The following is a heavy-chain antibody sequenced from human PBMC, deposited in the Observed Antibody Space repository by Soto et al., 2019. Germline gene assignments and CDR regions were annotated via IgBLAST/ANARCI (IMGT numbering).Heavy chain of an antibody. D-gene: IGHD5-18*01. Sequence: HVELVQSGADVKKPGASVTISCKASGYTFTDYALHWVRQAPGQRLEWMGWMNAGVGNTLYSQKFQGRITITRDTSESTAYMELNRLKSEDTAIYYCERDTGYTFGSLNYWGPGSLVTVSS. J-gene: IGHJ4*02. CDR3: ERDTGYTFGSLNY. CDR2: MNAGVGNT. CDR1: GYTFTDYA. V-gene: IGHV1-3*01.